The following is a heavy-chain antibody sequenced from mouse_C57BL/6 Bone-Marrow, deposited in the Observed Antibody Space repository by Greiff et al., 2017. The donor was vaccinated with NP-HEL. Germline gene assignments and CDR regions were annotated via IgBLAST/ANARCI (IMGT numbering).Heavy chain of an antibody. V-gene: IGHV1-69*01. CDR1: GYTFTSYW. J-gene: IGHJ4*01. CDR2: IDPSDSYT. D-gene: IGHD2-3*01. Sequence: QVQLKQPGAELVMPGASVKLSCKASGYTFTSYWMHWVKQRPGQGLEWIGEIDPSDSYTNYNQKFKGKSALTVDKSSSTAYMQLSSLTSEDSAVYYCARNGYYGRAMDYWGQGTSVTVSS. CDR3: ARNGYYGRAMDY.